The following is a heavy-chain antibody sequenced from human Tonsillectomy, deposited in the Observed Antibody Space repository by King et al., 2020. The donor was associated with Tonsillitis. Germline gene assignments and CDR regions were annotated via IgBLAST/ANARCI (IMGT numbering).Heavy chain of an antibody. Sequence: VQLVQSGAEVKKPGASVKISCKASGYTFTTYAIHWVRQAPGQRLEWMGWINAGNGNTKYSPKFQGRVTITRDTSANTAYLDLSSLRSEDTAIYYCARGWGGLTYWGQGTLVTASS. J-gene: IGHJ4*02. D-gene: IGHD1-26*01. V-gene: IGHV1-3*01. CDR1: GYTFTTYA. CDR2: INAGNGNT. CDR3: ARGWGGLTY.